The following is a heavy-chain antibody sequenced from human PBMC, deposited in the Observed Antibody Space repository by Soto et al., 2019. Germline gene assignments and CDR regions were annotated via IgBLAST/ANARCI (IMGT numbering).Heavy chain of an antibody. CDR3: ARGEGRLVGTWFDP. V-gene: IGHV4-34*01. Sequence: PSETLSLTCDVYGVSFSRYYWNWIRQPPGKGLEWLGEINHSGSTNYNPSQSRVTISLDTSKTQFSLKLTSVTAADTAVYYCARGEGRLVGTWFDPWGQGTLVTVSS. CDR2: INHSGST. J-gene: IGHJ5*02. CDR1: GVSFSRYY. D-gene: IGHD5-12*01.